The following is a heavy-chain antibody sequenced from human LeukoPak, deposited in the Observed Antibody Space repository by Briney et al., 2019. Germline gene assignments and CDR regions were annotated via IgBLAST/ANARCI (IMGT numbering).Heavy chain of an antibody. J-gene: IGHJ5*02. CDR1: GDSMSSHY. Sequence: SETLSLTCSVSGDSMSSHYLSWIWHPAGKGLEWIGRIHISGRSNINPSLKSRLTMSVDTSKNHFSLKLVSETAADTAVYYCARDWGRVGLRGFDPWGQGTLVTVSS. CDR3: ARDWGRVGLRGFDP. CDR2: IHISGRS. V-gene: IGHV4-4*07. D-gene: IGHD3-16*01.